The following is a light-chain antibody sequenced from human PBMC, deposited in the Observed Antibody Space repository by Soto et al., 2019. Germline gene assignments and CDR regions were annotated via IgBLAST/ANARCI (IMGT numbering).Light chain of an antibody. CDR1: QGISSW. Sequence: DLQMTQSPSSVAASVGDRVTITCRASQGISSWLAWYQKKAGKAPKLMICAASSLQSGVPSRFSGNGDGKDFTITISSLQAEDFATYYCRQANSFPRTFGGGPKVEIK. J-gene: IGKJ4*01. V-gene: IGKV1-12*01. CDR3: RQANSFPRT. CDR2: AAS.